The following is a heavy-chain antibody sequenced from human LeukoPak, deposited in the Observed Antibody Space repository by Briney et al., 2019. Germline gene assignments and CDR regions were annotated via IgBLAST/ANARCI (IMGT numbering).Heavy chain of an antibody. Sequence: SVKVPCKASGGTFSSYAISWVRQAPGQGLEWMGRIIPILGIANYAQKFQGRVTITADKSTSTAYMELSSLRSEDTAVYYCASGRVVVAAYYFDYWGQGTLVTVSS. J-gene: IGHJ4*02. CDR1: GGTFSSYA. CDR3: ASGRVVVAAYYFDY. D-gene: IGHD2-15*01. V-gene: IGHV1-69*04. CDR2: IIPILGIA.